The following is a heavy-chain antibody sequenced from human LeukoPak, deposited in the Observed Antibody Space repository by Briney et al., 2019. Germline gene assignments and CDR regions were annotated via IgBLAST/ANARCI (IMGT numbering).Heavy chain of an antibody. J-gene: IGHJ6*03. CDR1: GYTFTSYG. D-gene: IGHD5-24*01. CDR3: ARVRDGYKYYYYYMDV. Sequence: ASVKVSCKASGYTFTSYGISWVRQAPGQGLEWMGWISAYNGNTNYAQKLQGRVTMTTDTSTSTAYMELRSLRSDDTAVYYCARVRDGYKYYYYYMDVWGKGTTVTAS. CDR2: ISAYNGNT. V-gene: IGHV1-18*01.